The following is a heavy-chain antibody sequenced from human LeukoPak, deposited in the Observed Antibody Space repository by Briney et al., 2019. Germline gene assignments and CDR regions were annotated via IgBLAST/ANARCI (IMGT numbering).Heavy chain of an antibody. Sequence: PSETLSLTCTVSGGSVDSVSSSTYYWGWIRQPPGKGLVWMGDIYYTGSTYYNPSLKSRVTMSVDTSKNQFSLKVSSVTAADTAVYYCARLSKGRYFDYIFDYWGQGTLVTVSS. CDR1: GGSVDSVSSSTYY. V-gene: IGHV4-39*01. CDR2: IYYTGST. J-gene: IGHJ4*02. CDR3: ARLSKGRYFDYIFDY. D-gene: IGHD3-9*01.